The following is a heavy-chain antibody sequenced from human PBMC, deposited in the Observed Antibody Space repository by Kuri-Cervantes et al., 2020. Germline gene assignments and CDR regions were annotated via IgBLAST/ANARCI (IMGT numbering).Heavy chain of an antibody. CDR2: INSDGSST. CDR1: GFTFSTYW. V-gene: IGHV3-74*01. J-gene: IGHJ6*02. Sequence: GESLKISCAASGFTFSTYWMSWVRQAPGKGLEWVSRINSDGSSTSYADSVKGRFTISRDNAKNTLYLQMNSLRDEDTAVYYCANIPAAMESYYYGMDVWGQGTTVTVSS. CDR3: ANIPAAMESYYYGMDV. D-gene: IGHD2-2*01.